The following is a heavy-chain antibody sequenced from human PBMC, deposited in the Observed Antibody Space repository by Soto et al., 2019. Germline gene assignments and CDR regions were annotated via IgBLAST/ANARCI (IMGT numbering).Heavy chain of an antibody. V-gene: IGHV5-10-1*01. Sequence: LGESLKISCNGSGYSFTSYWISWVRQMPGKGLEWMGRIDPSDSYTNYSPSFQGHVTISADKSISTAYLQWSSLKASDTAMYYCAVDIVATDGVNYGMDVWGQGTTVTVSS. D-gene: IGHD5-12*01. J-gene: IGHJ6*02. CDR2: IDPSDSYT. CDR1: GYSFTSYW. CDR3: AVDIVATDGVNYGMDV.